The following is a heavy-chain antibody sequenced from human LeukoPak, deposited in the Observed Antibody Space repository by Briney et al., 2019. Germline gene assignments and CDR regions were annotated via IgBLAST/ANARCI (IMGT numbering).Heavy chain of an antibody. CDR2: IIPIFGTA. CDR3: ARDGSSTTHFDY. Sequence: SVKVSCKASGGTFSSYAISWVRQAPGQGLEWMGGIIPIFGTANYAQKFQGRVTITADESTSTAYMELSSLRSEDTAVYYCARDGSSTTHFDYWGQGTLVTVSS. V-gene: IGHV1-69*13. D-gene: IGHD2-2*01. J-gene: IGHJ4*02. CDR1: GGTFSSYA.